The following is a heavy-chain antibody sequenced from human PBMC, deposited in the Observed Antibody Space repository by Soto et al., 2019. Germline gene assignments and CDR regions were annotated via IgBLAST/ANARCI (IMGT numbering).Heavy chain of an antibody. D-gene: IGHD6-13*01. Sequence: QVQLVQSGAEVKKPGASVKVSCKASGYTFTSYYMHWVRQAPGQGLEWMGIINPSGGSTSYAQKFQGSVTMTRDTSTSTVYMELSSLRSEDTAVYYCASSSPGSRTLMDIWGQGTMVTVSS. V-gene: IGHV1-46*03. CDR2: INPSGGST. CDR1: GYTFTSYY. J-gene: IGHJ3*02. CDR3: ASSSPGSRTLMDI.